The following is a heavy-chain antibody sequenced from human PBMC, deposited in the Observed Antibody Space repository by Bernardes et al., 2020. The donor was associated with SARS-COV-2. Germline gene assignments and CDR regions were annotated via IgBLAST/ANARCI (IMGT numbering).Heavy chain of an antibody. D-gene: IGHD3-22*01. Sequence: ASFKVSCKASGYTFTGYYMHWVRQAPGQGLEWMGWFNTNSGGTNYAQKFQGRVTMTRDTSISTAYMELSRLRSADTAVYYCARGGGERNYYDSSGYYYGLDYWGQGTLVTVSS. V-gene: IGHV1-2*02. CDR1: GYTFTGYY. CDR3: ARGGGERNYYDSSGYYYGLDY. J-gene: IGHJ4*02. CDR2: FNTNSGGT.